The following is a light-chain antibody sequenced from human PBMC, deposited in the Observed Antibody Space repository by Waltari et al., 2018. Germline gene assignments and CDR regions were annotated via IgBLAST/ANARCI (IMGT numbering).Light chain of an antibody. Sequence: EIVMTQSPDTLSVSPGETATLSCRASQSINSNVAWYQQRPGQAPRLLIYGASPRATGIPARFSGSGSGTEFTLTISSLQSEDFAVYYCQQFNNWAPWTFGQGTKVEIK. CDR3: QQFNNWAPWT. CDR2: GAS. CDR1: QSINSN. J-gene: IGKJ1*01. V-gene: IGKV3-15*01.